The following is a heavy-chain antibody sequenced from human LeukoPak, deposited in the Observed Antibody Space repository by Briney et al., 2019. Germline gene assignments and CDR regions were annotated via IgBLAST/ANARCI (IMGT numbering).Heavy chain of an antibody. D-gene: IGHD1-26*01. CDR2: ISGSGGNT. CDR3: AKDEVVGATSDC. V-gene: IGHV3-23*01. CDR1: GXTFSTYA. Sequence: GGSLRLSCAASGXTFSTYAMSWVRQAPGKGLEWVSTISGSGGNTYYADSVKGRFTISRDNSKNTLNLQMNSLRAEDTAVYYCAKDEVVGATSDCWGQGILVTVSS. J-gene: IGHJ4*02.